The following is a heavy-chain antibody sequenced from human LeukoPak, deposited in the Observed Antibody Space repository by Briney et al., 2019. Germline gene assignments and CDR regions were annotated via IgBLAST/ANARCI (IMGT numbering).Heavy chain of an antibody. V-gene: IGHV3-23*01. CDR1: GFTFSSYA. CDR3: AEQVSDYDSSTYYYY. CDR2: ISGSGGTT. D-gene: IGHD3-22*01. Sequence: GGSLRLSCAASGFTFSSYAMSWVRQAPGKGLEWVSDISGSGGTTYYADSVKGGFIISRDNSKNTLYLQMNSLRAEDTAVYYCAEQVSDYDSSTYYYYWGQGALVTVSS. J-gene: IGHJ4*02.